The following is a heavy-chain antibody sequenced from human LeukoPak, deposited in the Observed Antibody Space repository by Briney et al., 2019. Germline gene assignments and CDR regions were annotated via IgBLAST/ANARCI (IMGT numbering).Heavy chain of an antibody. J-gene: IGHJ5*02. CDR3: AKDSIAVAGSNWFDP. D-gene: IGHD6-19*01. CDR1: GFTFSNYA. Sequence: GGSLRLSCAASGFTFSNYAMSWVRQAPGKGLEWVSAIWTSGDSTYYADSVKGRFTISRDNSKNTLYLQMNSLRAEDTAIYYCAKDSIAVAGSNWFDPWGQGILVTVSS. CDR2: IWTSGDST. V-gene: IGHV3-23*01.